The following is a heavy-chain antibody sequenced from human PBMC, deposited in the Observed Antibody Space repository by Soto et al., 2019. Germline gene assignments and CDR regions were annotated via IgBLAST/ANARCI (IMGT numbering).Heavy chain of an antibody. J-gene: IGHJ6*02. CDR1: GFTFSSYG. CDR3: ARSLSTGLDNYYGMDV. V-gene: IGHV3-30*03. Sequence: QVQLVESGGGVVQPGRSLRLSCAASGFTFSSYGMHWVRQAPGKGLEWVAVISYDGSNKYYADSVKGRFTISRDNSKNTLYLQMNSLRAEDTAVYYSARSLSTGLDNYYGMDVWGQGTTVTVSS. CDR2: ISYDGSNK.